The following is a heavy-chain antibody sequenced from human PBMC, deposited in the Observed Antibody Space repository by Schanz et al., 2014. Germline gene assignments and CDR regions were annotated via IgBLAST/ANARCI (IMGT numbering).Heavy chain of an antibody. CDR1: GFAFSAYS. J-gene: IGHJ6*02. V-gene: IGHV3-21*01. Sequence: EVQLVESGGGLVQPGGSLRLSCAASGFAFSAYSMNWVRQAPGKGLEWVSSISSSGSYIYFPDSVKGRFTISRDNAKNSLHLQMNSLKAEDAAVYYCARVRAYDYGAEAHGMDVWGHGTTVTFSS. CDR3: ARVRAYDYGAEAHGMDV. D-gene: IGHD4-17*01. CDR2: ISSSGSYI.